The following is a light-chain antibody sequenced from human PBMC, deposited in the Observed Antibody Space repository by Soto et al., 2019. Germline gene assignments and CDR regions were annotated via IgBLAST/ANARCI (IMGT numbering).Light chain of an antibody. Sequence: QSALTQPASVSGSPGQSITISCTGTSSDVGGNKYVSWYQHYPGKAPKLMICDVSNRPSGVSNRFSGSKSGNTASLTISGLQAEDEADYYCSAFTGTTYVFGTATKLPVL. J-gene: IGLJ1*01. CDR1: SSDVGGNKY. V-gene: IGLV2-14*03. CDR3: SAFTGTTYV. CDR2: DVS.